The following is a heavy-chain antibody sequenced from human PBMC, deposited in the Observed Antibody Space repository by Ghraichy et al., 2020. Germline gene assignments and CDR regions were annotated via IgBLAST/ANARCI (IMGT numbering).Heavy chain of an antibody. J-gene: IGHJ5*02. CDR1: GGSISSGGYY. CDR2: IYYSGST. CDR3: ARETVTQAYNWFDP. Sequence: LRLSCTVSGGSISSGGYYWSWIRQHPGKGLEWIGYIYYSGSTYYNPSLKSRVTISVDTSKNQFSLKLSSVTAADTAVYYCARETVTQAYNWFDPWGQGTLVTVSS. V-gene: IGHV4-31*03. D-gene: IGHD4-11*01.